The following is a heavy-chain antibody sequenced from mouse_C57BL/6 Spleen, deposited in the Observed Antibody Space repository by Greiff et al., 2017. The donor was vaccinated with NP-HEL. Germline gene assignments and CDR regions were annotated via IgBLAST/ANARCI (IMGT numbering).Heavy chain of an antibody. CDR2: INPNNGGT. Sequence: VQLKQSGPELVKPGASVKIPCKASGYTFTDYNMDWVKQSHGKSLEWIGDINPNNGGTIYNQKFKGKATLTVDKSSSTAYMELRSLTSEDTAVYYCARCGWYDGRRTWFAYWGQGTLVTVSA. D-gene: IGHD2-14*01. CDR3: ARCGWYDGRRTWFAY. J-gene: IGHJ3*01. CDR1: GYTFTDYN. V-gene: IGHV1-18*01.